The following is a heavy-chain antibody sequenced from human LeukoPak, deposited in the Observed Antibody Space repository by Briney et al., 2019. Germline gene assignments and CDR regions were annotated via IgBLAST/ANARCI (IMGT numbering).Heavy chain of an antibody. CDR3: ARGNSYGSVYFDY. D-gene: IGHD5-18*01. Sequence: SETLSLTCAVYGGSFSGYYWSWIRQPPGKGLEWIGEVNHSGSTNYNPSLTSRVTISVDTSKNQFSLKLSSVTAADTAVYYCARGNSYGSVYFDYWGQGTLVTVSS. CDR1: GGSFSGYY. CDR2: VNHSGST. J-gene: IGHJ4*02. V-gene: IGHV4-34*01.